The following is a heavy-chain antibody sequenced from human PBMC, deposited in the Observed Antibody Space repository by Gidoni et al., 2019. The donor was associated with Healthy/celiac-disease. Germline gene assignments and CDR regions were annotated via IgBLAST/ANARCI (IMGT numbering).Heavy chain of an antibody. CDR1: GFPSSDYN. D-gene: IGHD2-2*01. J-gene: IGHJ3*02. CDR3: ARDQSVPAASDAFDI. V-gene: IGHV3-11*01. Sequence: QVQLVESGGGLVKPGGSLRLSCAASGFPSSDYNMRWIRQAPGKGLEWVSYISSSGSTIYYADSVKGRFTSSRDNAKNALYLQMHSLRAEDTAVYYCARDQSVPAASDAFDIWGQGTMVTVSS. CDR2: ISSSGSTI.